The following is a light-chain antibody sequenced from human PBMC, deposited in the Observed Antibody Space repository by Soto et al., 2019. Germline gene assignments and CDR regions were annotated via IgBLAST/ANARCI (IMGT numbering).Light chain of an antibody. CDR2: DAS. Sequence: DIHMTQSPSTLSASVGDRVTITCRASQSVSYWLAWYQQKPGKAPKLLIHDASSLESGVPSRFRGGGSGQEFTLTISGLQPDAVENYYCQQYGFSFGPGTKVEMK. V-gene: IGKV1-5*01. CDR1: QSVSYW. J-gene: IGKJ3*01. CDR3: QQYGFS.